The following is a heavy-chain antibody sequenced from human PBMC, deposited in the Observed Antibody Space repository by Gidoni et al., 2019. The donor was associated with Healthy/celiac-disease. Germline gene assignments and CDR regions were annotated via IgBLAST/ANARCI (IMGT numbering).Heavy chain of an antibody. CDR3: AKDGAAGGDYYYGMDV. Sequence: EVQLVESGGGLVQPSRYLRLSCAASGLTFDDYAMHWVRQAQGKGMEWVSGISWNSGSIGYADSVEGRFTISRDNDKNSLYLQMNSLRAEDTALYYCAKDGAAGGDYYYGMDVWGQGTTVTVSS. V-gene: IGHV3-9*01. D-gene: IGHD6-13*01. CDR2: ISWNSGSI. CDR1: GLTFDDYA. J-gene: IGHJ6*01.